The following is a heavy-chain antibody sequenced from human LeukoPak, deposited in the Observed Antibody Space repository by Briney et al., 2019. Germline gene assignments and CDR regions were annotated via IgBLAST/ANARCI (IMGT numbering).Heavy chain of an antibody. D-gene: IGHD4/OR15-4a*01. CDR3: ARDPTRGASNAFDI. V-gene: IGHV1-69*15. Sequence: SVKVSCKASGGTFSSYAISWVRQAPGQGLEWMGRIIPIFGTANYAQKFQGRVTITADESTSTAYMELSSLRSEDTAVYYCARDPTRGASNAFDIWGQGTMVTVSS. J-gene: IGHJ3*02. CDR1: GGTFSSYA. CDR2: IIPIFGTA.